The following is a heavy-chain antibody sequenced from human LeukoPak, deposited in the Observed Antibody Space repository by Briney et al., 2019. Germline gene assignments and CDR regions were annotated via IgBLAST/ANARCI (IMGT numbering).Heavy chain of an antibody. J-gene: IGHJ4*02. CDR1: GFTFDDYA. CDR3: VSGSDTSGYYFY. CDR2: IWSDGSEK. D-gene: IGHD3-22*01. V-gene: IGHV3-33*08. Sequence: PGGSLRLSCAASGFTFDDYAMHWVRQAPGKGLEWVAVIWSDGSEKRYADSVKGRFTISRDNSKSTLYLQMNSLRAEDTAVYYCVSGSDTSGYYFYWGQGTLVTVSS.